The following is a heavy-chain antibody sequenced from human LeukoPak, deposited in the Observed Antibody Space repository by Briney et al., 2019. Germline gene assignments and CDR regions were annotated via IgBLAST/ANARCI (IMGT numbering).Heavy chain of an antibody. CDR1: GLSSSVCA. CDR2: ISYDGNNK. V-gene: IGHV3-30-3*01. D-gene: IGHD3-22*01. J-gene: IGHJ4*02. Sequence: GGSLRLSCAASGLSSSVCAMHWFRKAPGKGLRWVATISYDGNNKHYTDSVEGRFTISRDNSKNTLYLQMNTLRVEDTAMYYCVRGVTIYDSSGYFDYWGQGTLVIVSS. CDR3: VRGVTIYDSSGYFDY.